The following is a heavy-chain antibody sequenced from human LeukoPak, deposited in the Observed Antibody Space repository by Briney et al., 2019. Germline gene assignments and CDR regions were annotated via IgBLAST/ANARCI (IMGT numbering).Heavy chain of an antibody. J-gene: IGHJ4*02. D-gene: IGHD3-10*01. CDR2: IYYSGST. CDR3: AGDYGSGSYRFDY. Sequence: SETLSLTCTVSGGSISSYSWSWVRQPPGRGLEWIGYIYYSGSTTYNPSLKSRVTMSLDTSKNQFSLKLNSVTAADTAVYYCAGDYGSGSYRFDYWGQGTLVTVSS. CDR1: GGSISSYS. V-gene: IGHV4-59*12.